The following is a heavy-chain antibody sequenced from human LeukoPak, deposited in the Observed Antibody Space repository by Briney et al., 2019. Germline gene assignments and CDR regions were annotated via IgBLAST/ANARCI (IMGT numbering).Heavy chain of an antibody. CDR1: GYTFTSYG. CDR3: ARDRYCSGGSCYFNWFDP. J-gene: IGHJ5*02. CDR2: ISAYNGNT. Sequence: ASVKVSCKASGYTFTSYGISWVRQAPGQGLEWMGWISAYNGNTNYAQKLQGRVTMTTDTSTSTAYIELRSLRSDDTAVYYCARDRYCSGGSCYFNWFDPWGQGTLVTVSS. D-gene: IGHD2-15*01. V-gene: IGHV1-18*01.